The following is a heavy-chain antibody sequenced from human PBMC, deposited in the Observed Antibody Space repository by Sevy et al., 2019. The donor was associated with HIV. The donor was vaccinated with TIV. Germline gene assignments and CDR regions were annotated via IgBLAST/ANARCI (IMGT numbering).Heavy chain of an antibody. CDR2: ISFDGSNK. J-gene: IGHJ4*02. D-gene: IGHD6-13*01. CDR1: GLIFSHYG. V-gene: IGHV3-30*02. Sequence: GGSLRLSCAASGLIFSHYGMHWVRQAPGKGLEWVAFISFDGSNKYYVDSVKGRFTISRDNAKNTLYLQMNSLRTEDTALYYCAKNTVAAGTGGFDYWGQGTLVTVSS. CDR3: AKNTVAAGTGGFDY.